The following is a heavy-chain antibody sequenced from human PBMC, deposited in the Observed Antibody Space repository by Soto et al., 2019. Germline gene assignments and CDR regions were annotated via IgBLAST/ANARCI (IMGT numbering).Heavy chain of an antibody. Sequence: QVQLVESGGGVVQPGRSLRLSCAASGFTFSSYAMHWVRQAPGKALEWVAVISYDGSNKYYADSVKGRFTISRDNSKNTLYLQMNSLRAEDTAVYYCARFDRVMDAFDIWGQGTMVTVSS. CDR3: ARFDRVMDAFDI. D-gene: IGHD3-16*01. CDR1: GFTFSSYA. V-gene: IGHV3-30-3*01. J-gene: IGHJ3*02. CDR2: ISYDGSNK.